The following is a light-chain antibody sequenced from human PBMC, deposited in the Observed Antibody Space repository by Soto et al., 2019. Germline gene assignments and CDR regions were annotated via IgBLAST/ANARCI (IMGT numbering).Light chain of an antibody. Sequence: QSALTQPASVSGSPGQSITISCTGSSSDGGTYNLVSWYQQHPGKAPKLMIYEGSKRPSGVFNRFSGSKSGNTASLTIAGLQAEDEADYYCCSYAGSSTFEVFGGGTKLTVL. CDR3: CSYAGSSTFEV. J-gene: IGLJ2*01. CDR2: EGS. CDR1: SSDGGTYNL. V-gene: IGLV2-23*03.